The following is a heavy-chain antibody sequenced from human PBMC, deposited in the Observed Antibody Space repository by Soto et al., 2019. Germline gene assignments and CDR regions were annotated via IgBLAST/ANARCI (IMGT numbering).Heavy chain of an antibody. J-gene: IGHJ6*02. CDR1: GFTFSSYW. CDR2: IKQDGSEK. Sequence: GGSLRLSCAASGFTFSSYWMSWVRQAPGKGLEWVANIKQDGSEKYYVDSVKGRFTISRDNAKNSLYLQMNSLRAEDTAVYYCARVNGDTAMDYYYYYYGMDVWGQGTTVTVSS. V-gene: IGHV3-7*05. CDR3: ARVNGDTAMDYYYYYYGMDV. D-gene: IGHD5-18*01.